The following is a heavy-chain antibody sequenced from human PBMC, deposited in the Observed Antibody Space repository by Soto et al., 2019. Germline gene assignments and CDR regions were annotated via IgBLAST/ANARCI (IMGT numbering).Heavy chain of an antibody. CDR2: ISTDGSNK. CDR3: AKDIAAMVFSGLDV. Sequence: GGSLRLSCAGAGFTFSSYVMHWVRQAPGKGLEWVAVISTDGSNKYYADSVKGRFTISRDNSKNTLSLQMNSLRGEDTAVYYCAKDIAAMVFSGLDVWGQGTTVTVSS. D-gene: IGHD5-18*01. CDR1: GFTFSSYV. J-gene: IGHJ6*02. V-gene: IGHV3-30*18.